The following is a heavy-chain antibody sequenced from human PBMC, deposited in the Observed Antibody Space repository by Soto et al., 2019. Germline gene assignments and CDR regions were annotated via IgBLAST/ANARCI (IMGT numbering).Heavy chain of an antibody. V-gene: IGHV2-5*01. D-gene: IGHD2-15*01. J-gene: IGHJ3*02. CDR1: GFSLNTRAVG. CDR2: INWNDDE. Sequence: SGPTLVNPAQTHTLTCTFSGFSLNTRAVGVGWIRQPPGKALEWLALINWNDDERYSPSLKDRLTITKDTSRNHVVLTMTNVDPVDTATYYCAHRHDLGGFDIWGQGTTVTVSS. CDR3: AHRHDLGGFDI.